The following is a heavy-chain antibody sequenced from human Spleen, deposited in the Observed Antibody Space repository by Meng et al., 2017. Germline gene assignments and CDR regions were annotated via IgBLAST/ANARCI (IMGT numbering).Heavy chain of an antibody. J-gene: IGHJ4*02. V-gene: IGHV4-31*03. CDR1: GGSISSGGYY. CDR3: AKDRVGGTAAQFDY. Sequence: SETLSLTCTVSGGSISSGGYYWSWIRQHPGKGLEWIGYIYYSGSTYYNPSLKSRLTISVDTSQNQFSLNLNSVTTADTAVYYGAKDRVGGTAAQFDYWGQGTLVTVSS. CDR2: IYYSGST. D-gene: IGHD1-26*01.